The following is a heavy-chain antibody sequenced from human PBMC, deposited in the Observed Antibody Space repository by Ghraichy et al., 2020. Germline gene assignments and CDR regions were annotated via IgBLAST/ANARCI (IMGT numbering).Heavy chain of an antibody. D-gene: IGHD3-9*01. CDR2: IRTKPYGGTA. CDR3: SRAILTGRKYYFDH. J-gene: IGHJ4*02. Sequence: GGSLRLSCPASGYTFGDYGVSWFRQAPGKGLEWVGFIRTKPYGGTAEYAATVKGRFTISRDDSRSIAYLQMTKLKTEDSALYYCSRAILTGRKYYFDHWGQGTLVTVSS. V-gene: IGHV3-49*03. CDR1: GYTFGDYG.